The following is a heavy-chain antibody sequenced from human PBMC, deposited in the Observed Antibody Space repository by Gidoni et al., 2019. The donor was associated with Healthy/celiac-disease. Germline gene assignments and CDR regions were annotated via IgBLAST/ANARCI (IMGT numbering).Heavy chain of an antibody. D-gene: IGHD2-15*01. CDR2: IIPIFGTA. CDR3: ARRRWGYCSGGSCYSGYYYYYGMDV. V-gene: IGHV1-69*01. CDR1: GGTFSSYA. Sequence: QVQLVQSGAEVKKPGSSVKVSCKASGGTFSSYAISWVRQAHGQGLEWMGGIIPIFGTANYAQKFQGRVTITADESTSTAYMELSSLRSEDTAVYYCARRRWGYCSGGSCYSGYYYYYGMDVWGQGTTVTVSS. J-gene: IGHJ6*02.